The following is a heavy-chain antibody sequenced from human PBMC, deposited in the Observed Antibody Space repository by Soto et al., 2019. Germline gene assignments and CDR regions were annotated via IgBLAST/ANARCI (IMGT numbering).Heavy chain of an antibody. V-gene: IGHV3-49*03. J-gene: IGHJ4*02. CDR1: GFTFGDYA. CDR2: IRSKAYGGTT. CDR3: TRDTGYSYGYAADY. Sequence: SGGSLRLSCTASGFTFGDYAMSWFRQAPGKGLEWVGFIRSKAYGGTTEYAASVKGRFTISRDDSKSIAYLQMNSLKTEDTAVYYCTRDTGYSYGYAADYWGQGTLVTVSS. D-gene: IGHD5-18*01.